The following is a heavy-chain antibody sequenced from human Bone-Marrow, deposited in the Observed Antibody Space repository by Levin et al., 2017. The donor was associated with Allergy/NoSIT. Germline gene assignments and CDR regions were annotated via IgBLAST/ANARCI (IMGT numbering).Heavy chain of an antibody. J-gene: IGHJ4*02. CDR3: ARGLGGSGFDVSDW. CDR1: GFTFRDHP. Sequence: QAGGSLRLSCAASGFTFRDHPMHWVRQAPGKGLEYVSSINDRGANAYYADSVKGRFTMYRDDSRQTVFLQMANLRGDDTAIYYCARGLGGSGFDVSDWWGQGTLVTVSS. CDR2: INDRGANA. V-gene: IGHV3-64*02. D-gene: IGHD5-12*01.